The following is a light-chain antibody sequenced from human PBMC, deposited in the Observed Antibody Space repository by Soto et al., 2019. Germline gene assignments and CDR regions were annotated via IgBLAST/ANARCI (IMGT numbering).Light chain of an antibody. CDR2: GAS. J-gene: IGKJ2*03. Sequence: IVMTQSPATLSVSPGEGVTLSCRASQSVGKNLAWCQQKPGQAPRVLIYGASSRATGIPDRFSGSGSGTDFTLTISSLRSEDFAVYFCLQYNNWYSFGQGTKLEIK. V-gene: IGKV3D-15*01. CDR3: LQYNNWYS. CDR1: QSVGKN.